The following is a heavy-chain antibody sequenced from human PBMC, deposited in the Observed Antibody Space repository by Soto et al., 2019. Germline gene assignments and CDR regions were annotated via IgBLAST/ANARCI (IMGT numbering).Heavy chain of an antibody. CDR1: GFTFSSYA. J-gene: IGHJ6*02. V-gene: IGHV3-23*01. CDR3: ANYRSIASHYDGMDV. D-gene: IGHD3-3*02. Sequence: EVQLLESGGGLVQPGGSLRLSCAASGFTFSSYAMSWVRQAPGKGLEWVSAISGSGGSTYYADSVKGRFTISRDNSKNTLYLQMNSLRAEDTAVYYCANYRSIASHYDGMDVWGQGTTVTVSS. CDR2: ISGSGGST.